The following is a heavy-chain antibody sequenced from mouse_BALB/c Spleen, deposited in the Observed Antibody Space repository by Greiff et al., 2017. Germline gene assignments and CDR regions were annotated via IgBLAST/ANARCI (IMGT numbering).Heavy chain of an antibody. V-gene: IGHV2-9*02. CDR1: GFSLTSYG. Sequence: VKLMESGPGLVAPSQSLSITCTVSGFSLTSYGVHWVRQPPGKGLEWLGVIWAGGSTNYNSALMSRLSISKDNSKSQVFLKMNSLQTDDTAMYYCAQSTMITAWFAYWGQGTLVTVSA. J-gene: IGHJ3*01. D-gene: IGHD2-4*01. CDR2: IWAGGST. CDR3: AQSTMITAWFAY.